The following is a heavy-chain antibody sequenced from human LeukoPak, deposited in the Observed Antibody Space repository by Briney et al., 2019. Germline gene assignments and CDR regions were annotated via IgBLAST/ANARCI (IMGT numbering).Heavy chain of an antibody. CDR1: GFTFSSYA. CDR2: ISGSGGST. J-gene: IGHJ4*02. Sequence: PGGSLRLSCAASGFTFSSYAMSWVRQAPGKGLEWVSAISGSGGSTYYADSVKGRFTISRDNSKNTLYLQMDSLRAKDTAVYYCARDSNSYGYAPIDYWGQGTLVTVSS. D-gene: IGHD5-18*01. CDR3: ARDSNSYGYAPIDY. V-gene: IGHV3-23*01.